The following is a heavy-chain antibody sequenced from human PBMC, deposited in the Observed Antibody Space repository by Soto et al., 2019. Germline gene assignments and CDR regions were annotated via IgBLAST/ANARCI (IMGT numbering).Heavy chain of an antibody. CDR1: GGSISSYY. Sequence: SETLSLTCTVSGGSISSYYWSWIRQPPGKGLEWIGYIYYSGSTNYNPSLKSRVTISVDTSKNQFSLKLSSVTAADTAVYYCARDQYDSSGYGGEYFQHWGQGTLVTVSS. CDR2: IYYSGST. CDR3: ARDQYDSSGYGGEYFQH. D-gene: IGHD3-22*01. V-gene: IGHV4-59*01. J-gene: IGHJ1*01.